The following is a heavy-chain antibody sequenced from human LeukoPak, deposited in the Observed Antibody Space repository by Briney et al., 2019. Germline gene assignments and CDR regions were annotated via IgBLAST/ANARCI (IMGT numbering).Heavy chain of an antibody. J-gene: IGHJ3*02. Sequence: PSETLSLTCTVSGGSISSYYWSWIRQPPGKGLEWIGHIYYSGSTKYNPSLKSRVTISVDTSKNQFSLKLSSVTAADTAVYYCARSYDSSGYYYYAFDIWGQGTMVTDSS. CDR1: GGSISSYY. CDR3: ARSYDSSGYYYYAFDI. D-gene: IGHD3-22*01. V-gene: IGHV4-59*01. CDR2: IYYSGST.